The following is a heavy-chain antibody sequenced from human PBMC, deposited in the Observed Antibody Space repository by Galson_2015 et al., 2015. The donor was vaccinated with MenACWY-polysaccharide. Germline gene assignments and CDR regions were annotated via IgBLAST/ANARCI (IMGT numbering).Heavy chain of an antibody. CDR2: INSDGRST. D-gene: IGHD2-15*01. J-gene: IGHJ5*02. Sequence: SLRLSCAASGFTFSGNWMHWVRQAPGKGLVWVSRINSDGRSTSYADSVKGRFTTSRDNAKNTLYLEMNSLRAEDTAVYYCTKAGAKYCRGSSCYFNWFAPWGQGTLVTVSS. CDR3: TKAGAKYCRGSSCYFNWFAP. V-gene: IGHV3-74*01. CDR1: GFTFSGNW.